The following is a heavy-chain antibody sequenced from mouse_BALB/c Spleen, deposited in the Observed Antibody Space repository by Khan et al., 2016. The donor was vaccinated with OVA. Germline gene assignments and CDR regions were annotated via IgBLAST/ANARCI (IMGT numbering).Heavy chain of an antibody. CDR1: GYSITSDYA. Sequence: EVKLQESGPGLVKPSQSLSLTCTVTGYSITSDYAWNWIRQFPGNKLEWMGYISYSGSTNYNPSPKSRISIPRNTPKNQFFLQLTSVTTEDTATYDCARDVSLYNCAMDYWGQGTSVTVSS. CDR2: ISYSGST. V-gene: IGHV3-2*02. CDR3: ARDVSLYNCAMDY. J-gene: IGHJ4*01.